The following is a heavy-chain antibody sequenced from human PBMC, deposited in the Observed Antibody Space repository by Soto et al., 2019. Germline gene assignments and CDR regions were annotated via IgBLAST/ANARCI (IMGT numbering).Heavy chain of an antibody. Sequence: PGGSLRLSCTTSGFDFGEYALSCFRQAPGKGPDWVVFSRIKPYGGTTEYAASVKARVTISRDDSKSIDYLQMNSLKTEDTAVYYWARGFGRSGYYENHLFDHWGQGTLVTVS. V-gene: IGHV3-49*03. J-gene: IGHJ4*02. CDR1: GFDFGEYA. CDR2: SRIKPYGGTT. CDR3: ARGFGRSGYYENHLFDH. D-gene: IGHD3-22*01.